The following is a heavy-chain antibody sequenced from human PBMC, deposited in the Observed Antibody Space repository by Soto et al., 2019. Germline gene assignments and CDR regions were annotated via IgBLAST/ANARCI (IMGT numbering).Heavy chain of an antibody. V-gene: IGHV5-51*01. Sequence: GGSLKISCQGSGYNFNLYWVAWVRQTPGKGLEWIRMFYPGDSNTRYSPSFQGQVTLSVDKSITTAYLQWDSLKASDTGVYYCAKRNSGNPSGHSYGVDAWGQGTPVTVYS. J-gene: IGHJ6*02. CDR2: FYPGDSNT. D-gene: IGHD6-13*01. CDR3: AKRNSGNPSGHSYGVDA. CDR1: GYNFNLYW.